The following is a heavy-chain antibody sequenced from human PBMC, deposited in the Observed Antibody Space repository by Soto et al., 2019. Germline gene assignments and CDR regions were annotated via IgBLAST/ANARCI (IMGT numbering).Heavy chain of an antibody. CDR1: GYNFTSYY. CDR2: IDPSGGST. D-gene: IGHD3-3*01. J-gene: IGHJ4*02. Sequence: GVSVRSSCNPAGYNFTSYYMPCVRQAPGQGLEWMGIIDPSGGSTSYAQKFQGRVSMTRDTSTSTVYMDLSSLRSEDTAVYYCARDLTGGPTYYDFWSGYSPVDYWGLGTLVTVSS. V-gene: IGHV1-46*03. CDR3: ARDLTGGPTYYDFWSGYSPVDY.